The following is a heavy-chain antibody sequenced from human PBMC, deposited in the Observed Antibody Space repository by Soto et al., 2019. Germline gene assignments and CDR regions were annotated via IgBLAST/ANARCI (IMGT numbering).Heavy chain of an antibody. D-gene: IGHD3-3*01. J-gene: IGHJ5*02. Sequence: PGGSLRLSCAASGFTFSSYGMHWVRQAPGKGLEWVAVIWYDGSNKYYADSVKGRFTISRDNSKNTLYLQMNSLRAEDTAVYYCARDSSGVLRLNWFDPWGQGTLVTVSS. V-gene: IGHV3-33*01. CDR3: ARDSSGVLRLNWFDP. CDR2: IWYDGSNK. CDR1: GFTFSSYG.